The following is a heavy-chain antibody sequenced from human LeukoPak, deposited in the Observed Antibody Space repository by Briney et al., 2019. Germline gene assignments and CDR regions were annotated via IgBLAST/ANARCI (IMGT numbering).Heavy chain of an antibody. CDR3: ANYLFGVVRNY. D-gene: IGHD3-3*01. CDR1: GYTFTSYS. CDR2: FDPEDGET. Sequence: ASVKVSCKASGYTFTSYSISWVRQAPGKGLEWMGGFDPEDGETIYAQKFQGRVTMTEDTSTDTAYMELSSLRSEDTAVYYCANYLFGVVRNYWGQGTLVTVSS. V-gene: IGHV1-24*01. J-gene: IGHJ4*02.